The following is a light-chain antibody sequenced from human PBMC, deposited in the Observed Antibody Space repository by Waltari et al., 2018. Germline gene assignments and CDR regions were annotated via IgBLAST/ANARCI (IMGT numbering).Light chain of an antibody. CDR1: TSAVGSYNY. CDR2: EVT. Sequence: QSALTHPASVSGSPGPSITISCTGTTSAVGSYNYVSWYQQHPGKAPKLMIYEVTNRPSGLSNRFSGSKSGNTASLTITELQAEDEADYYCSSYAGNDLVIFGGGTKLTVL. J-gene: IGLJ2*01. V-gene: IGLV2-14*01. CDR3: SSYAGNDLVI.